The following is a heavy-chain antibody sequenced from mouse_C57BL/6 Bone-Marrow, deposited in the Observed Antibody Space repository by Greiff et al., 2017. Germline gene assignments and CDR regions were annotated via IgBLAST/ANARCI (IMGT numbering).Heavy chain of an antibody. CDR3: TSYYGSSFHYYAMDY. J-gene: IGHJ4*01. D-gene: IGHD1-1*01. CDR1: GYTFTDYE. Sequence: QVQLKESGAELVRPGASVTLSCKASGYTFTDYEMHWVKQTPVHGLEWIGAIDPETGGTAYNQKFKGKAILTADKSSSTAYMELRSLTSEYSAVYYCTSYYGSSFHYYAMDYWGQGTSVTVSS. V-gene: IGHV1-15*01. CDR2: IDPETGGT.